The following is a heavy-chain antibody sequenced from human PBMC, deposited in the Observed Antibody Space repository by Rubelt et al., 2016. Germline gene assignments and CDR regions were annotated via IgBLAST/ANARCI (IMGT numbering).Heavy chain of an antibody. CDR3: ARDQGNYAAGTDY. J-gene: IGHJ4*02. Sequence: GRVTMTRDTSISTAYMELRSLRSDDTAVYYCARDQGNYAAGTDYWGQGTLVTVSS. V-gene: IGHV1-2*02. D-gene: IGHD6-19*01.